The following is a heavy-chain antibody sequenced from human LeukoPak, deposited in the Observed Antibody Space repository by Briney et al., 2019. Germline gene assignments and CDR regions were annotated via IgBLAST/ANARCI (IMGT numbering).Heavy chain of an antibody. CDR1: GYSIRSDHC. J-gene: IGHJ6*03. CDR3: ARSSEGRYYYDSSGYSYYYYYMDV. V-gene: IGHV4-38-2*02. Sequence: SETLSLTCTVSGYSIRSDHCWGWIRQSPGKGLEWIGSVSDSGTTYYNPSLKSRVTISVDTSKNQFSLKLNSVTAADTAVYYCARSSEGRYYYDSSGYSYYYYYMDVWGKGTTATISS. D-gene: IGHD3-22*01. CDR2: VSDSGTT.